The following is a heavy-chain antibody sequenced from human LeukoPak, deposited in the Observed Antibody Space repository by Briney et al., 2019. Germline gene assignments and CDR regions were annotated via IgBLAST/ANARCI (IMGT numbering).Heavy chain of an antibody. CDR1: GFIFSSYE. Sequence: GALRPSCAASGFIFSSYEMSWVRQAPGKGLEWVSSISSSSSYIYYADSVKGRFTISRDNAKNSLYLQMNSLRAEDTAVYYCARDFELAAAGTGSSYYYYYMDVWGKGTTVTVSS. CDR2: ISSSSSYI. J-gene: IGHJ6*03. D-gene: IGHD6-13*01. CDR3: ARDFELAAAGTGSSYYYYYMDV. V-gene: IGHV3-21*01.